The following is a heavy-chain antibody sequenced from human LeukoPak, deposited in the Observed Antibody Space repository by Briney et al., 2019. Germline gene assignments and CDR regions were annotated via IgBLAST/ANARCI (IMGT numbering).Heavy chain of an antibody. J-gene: IGHJ4*02. CDR1: GYTFTGYY. Sequence: ASVKVSCKASGYTFTGYYMHWVRQAPGQGLEWMGRISPNSGGTNYAQKFQGRVTMTRDTSISTAYMELSRLRSDDTAVYYCARDRSSSSELTFDYWGQGTLVTVSS. CDR2: ISPNSGGT. V-gene: IGHV1-2*06. D-gene: IGHD6-6*01. CDR3: ARDRSSSSELTFDY.